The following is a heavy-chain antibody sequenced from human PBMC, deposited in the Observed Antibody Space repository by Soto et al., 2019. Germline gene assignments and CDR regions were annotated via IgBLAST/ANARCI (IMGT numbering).Heavy chain of an antibody. J-gene: IGHJ6*03. Sequence: QLQLQESGPGLVRPSETLSLTCTVSGGSISNRNYYWGWIRQPPGKGLEWLGTIYFGGSTYYNPSRKRRDPLSVDPSKTLFSLRLNSVTAADTAVYYCARQPVVPAAIRLYSYMDVWGKGTRVTVSS. CDR1: GGSISNRNYY. V-gene: IGHV4-39*01. CDR3: ARQPVVPAAIRLYSYMDV. D-gene: IGHD2-2*01. CDR2: IYFGGST.